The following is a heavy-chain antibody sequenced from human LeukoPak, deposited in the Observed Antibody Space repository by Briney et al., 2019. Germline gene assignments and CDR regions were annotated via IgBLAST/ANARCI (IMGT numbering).Heavy chain of an antibody. D-gene: IGHD3-10*01. CDR3: ARVLSRTMVRGVIVY. V-gene: IGHV3-21*01. CDR2: ISSSSRYT. J-gene: IGHJ4*02. Sequence: PGGSLRLSCAASGFTFSSYSKNWVRQAPGKGLEWVSSISSSSRYTYYADSVKGRFTISRDNAKNSLYLQMNSLRAEDTAVYYCARVLSRTMVRGVIVYWGQGTLVTVSS. CDR1: GFTFSSYS.